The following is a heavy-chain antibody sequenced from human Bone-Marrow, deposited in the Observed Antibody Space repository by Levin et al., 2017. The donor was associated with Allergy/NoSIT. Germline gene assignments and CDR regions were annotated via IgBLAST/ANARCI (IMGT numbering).Heavy chain of an antibody. CDR3: AKPRVRGAYSFDY. V-gene: IGHV3-30*02. CDR1: GFTFSNYA. J-gene: IGHJ4*02. D-gene: IGHD3-10*01. CDR2: VYADVLPP. Sequence: GESLKISCAASGFTFSNYAMHWVRQAPGKGLEWCTCVYADVLPPFSPSSFPFLFTISRDNSKNTLYLQMNSLRAEDTALYYCAKPRVRGAYSFDYWGQGTLVTVSS.